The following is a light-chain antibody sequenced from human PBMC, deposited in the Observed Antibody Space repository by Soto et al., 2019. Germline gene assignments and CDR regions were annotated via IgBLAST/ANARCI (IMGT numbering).Light chain of an antibody. CDR3: QQFPSYTLT. CDR2: DAS. CDR1: QSVSSSY. J-gene: IGKJ4*01. Sequence: EIVLTQSPGTLSLSPGERATLSCRASQSVSSSYLAWYQQKPGQAPRLLIYDASSRATGIPDRFSGGGSGTDFTLTISSLEPEDFAVYYCQQFPSYTLTLGVGTKV. V-gene: IGKV3-20*01.